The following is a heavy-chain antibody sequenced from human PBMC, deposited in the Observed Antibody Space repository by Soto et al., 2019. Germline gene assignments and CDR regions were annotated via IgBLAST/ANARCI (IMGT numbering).Heavy chain of an antibody. CDR2: ISAYNGNT. CDR3: ARGGYSYGWNYYYYGMDV. J-gene: IGHJ6*02. D-gene: IGHD5-18*01. CDR1: GYTFTSYG. V-gene: IGHV1-18*01. Sequence: ASVKVSCKASGYTFTSYGISWVRQAPGQGLEWMGWISAYNGNTNYAQKLQGRVTMTTDTSTSTAYMELRSLRSDDTAVYYCARGGYSYGWNYYYYGMDVWGQGTTVTVSS.